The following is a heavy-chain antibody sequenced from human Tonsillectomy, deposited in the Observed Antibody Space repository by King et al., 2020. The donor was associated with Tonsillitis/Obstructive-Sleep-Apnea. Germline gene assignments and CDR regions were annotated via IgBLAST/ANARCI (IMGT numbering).Heavy chain of an antibody. Sequence: VQLVESGGGLVQPGGSLRLSCAASGFTISSYAMTWVRQAPGKGLEWLSTISGRDDTTYYADSVKGRFTSSRDNSKNTLYLQMNSLRAEDTAVYYCASHITSHDYGNYWSLESLVTVSS. CDR1: GFTISSYA. D-gene: IGHD4-17*01. CDR3: ASHITSHDYGNY. J-gene: IGHJ4*02. CDR2: ISGRDDTT. V-gene: IGHV3-23*04.